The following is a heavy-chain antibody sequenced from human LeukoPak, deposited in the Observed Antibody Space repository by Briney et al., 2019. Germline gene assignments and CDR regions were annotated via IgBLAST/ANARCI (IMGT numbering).Heavy chain of an antibody. D-gene: IGHD2-15*01. CDR2: IGTAGDT. V-gene: IGHV3-13*01. CDR1: GFTFSSYD. Sequence: GGSLRLSCAASGFTFSSYDMHWVRQATGKGLERVSAIGTAGDTYYPGSVKGRFTISRENAKNSLYLQMNSLRAGDTAVYYCARWGRNCSGGSCKGAFDIWGQGTMVTVSS. J-gene: IGHJ3*02. CDR3: ARWGRNCSGGSCKGAFDI.